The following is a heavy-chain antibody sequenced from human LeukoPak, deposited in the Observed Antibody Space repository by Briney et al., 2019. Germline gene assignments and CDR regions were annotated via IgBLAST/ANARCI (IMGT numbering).Heavy chain of an antibody. CDR1: GGSFSGYY. CDR2: INHSGST. D-gene: IGHD6-6*01. J-gene: IGHJ4*02. V-gene: IGHV4-34*01. Sequence: SETLSLTCAVYGGSFSGYYWSWIRQPPGKGLEWIGEINHSGSTNYNPSLKSRVTISVDTSKNQFSLKLSSVTAADTAVYYCARVKVRKYSSSSRGFDYWGQGTLVTVSS. CDR3: ARVKVRKYSSSSRGFDY.